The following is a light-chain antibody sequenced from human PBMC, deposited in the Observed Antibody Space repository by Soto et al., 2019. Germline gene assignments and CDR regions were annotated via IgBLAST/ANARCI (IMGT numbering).Light chain of an antibody. Sequence: QSVLTQPPSVSAAPGQKVTISCSGSSSDIGVNHVSWYQQFPGTAPKLLIYENNKRLPGIPDRFSGSKSGTSATLVITGLQIGDDADYYFGTWDRSQRRVFGTGTKLTVL. CDR1: SSDIGVNH. CDR3: GTWDRSQRRV. V-gene: IGLV1-51*02. J-gene: IGLJ1*01. CDR2: ENN.